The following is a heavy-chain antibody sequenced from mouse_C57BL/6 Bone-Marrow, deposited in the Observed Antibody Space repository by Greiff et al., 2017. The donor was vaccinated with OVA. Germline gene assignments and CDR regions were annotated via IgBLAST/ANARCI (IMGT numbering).Heavy chain of an antibody. CDR1: GFTFSDFY. J-gene: IGHJ3*01. Sequence: DVMLVESGGGLVQSGRSLRLSCATSGFTFSDFYMEWVRQAPGKGLEWIAASRNKANDYTTEYSASVKGRFIVSRDTSQSILYLQMNALRAEDTAIYYGARDLILDHWGQGTLVTVSA. V-gene: IGHV7-1*01. CDR3: ARDLILDH. CDR2: SRNKANDYTT. D-gene: IGHD4-1*01.